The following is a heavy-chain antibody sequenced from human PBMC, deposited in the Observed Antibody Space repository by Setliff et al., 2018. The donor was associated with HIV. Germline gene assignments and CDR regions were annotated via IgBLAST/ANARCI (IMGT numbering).Heavy chain of an antibody. J-gene: IGHJ2*01. Sequence: SETLSLTCTVSGGSISSGDYYWTWIRQPPGKGLEWIGYIYNSGSTYYEPSLRGRVTISIDRSKNQFSLKLTSVTAADTAVYYCARETNASGSLTAYWYFDLWGRGTLGHRLL. CDR2: IYNSGST. V-gene: IGHV4-30-4*08. CDR1: GGSISSGDYY. D-gene: IGHD3-10*01. CDR3: ARETNASGSLTAYWYFDL.